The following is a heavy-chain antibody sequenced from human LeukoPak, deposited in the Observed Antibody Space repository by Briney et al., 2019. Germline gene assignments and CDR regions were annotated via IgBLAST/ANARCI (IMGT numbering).Heavy chain of an antibody. CDR1: GFTFSTCW. V-gene: IGHV3-74*01. CDR3: VRYQSSFGSGGYGLGV. J-gene: IGHJ6*02. D-gene: IGHD3-10*01. Sequence: GGSLSLSCAASGFTFSTCWMHWVRQVPGGGLVWVSCIKSDGSSTSYADSVKGRFTISRDNAKNTLYLQMNSLRAEDTAIYYCVRYQSSFGSGGYGLGVWGQGTTVTVSS. CDR2: IKSDGSST.